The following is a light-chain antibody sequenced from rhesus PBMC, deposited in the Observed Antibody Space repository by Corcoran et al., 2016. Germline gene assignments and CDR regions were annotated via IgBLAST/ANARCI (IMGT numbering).Light chain of an antibody. J-gene: IGKJ4*01. CDR1: QGISSF. Sequence: DIQMSQSPSSLSASVGDRVTITCRASQGISSFLNWFQQKQGKAPKLLIYYADSLASGVPSRFSVSGSGTDFTLTISSLQPEDFATYYCQQGNSKPRTFGGGTKVELK. CDR3: QQGNSKPRT. V-gene: IGKV1-32*04. CDR2: YAD.